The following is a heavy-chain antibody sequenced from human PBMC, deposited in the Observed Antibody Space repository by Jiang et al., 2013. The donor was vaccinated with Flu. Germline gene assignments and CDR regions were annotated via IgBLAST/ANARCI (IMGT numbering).Heavy chain of an antibody. Sequence: GLVKPSETLSLTCTVSGGSISSSSYYWGWIRQPPGKGLEWIGSIYYSGSTYYNPSLKSRVTISVDTSKNQFSLKLSSVTAADTAVYYCARLAAAGTHYWGQGTLVTVSS. CDR1: GGSISSSSYY. D-gene: IGHD6-13*01. CDR3: ARLAAAGTHY. V-gene: IGHV4-39*01. J-gene: IGHJ4*02. CDR2: IYYSGST.